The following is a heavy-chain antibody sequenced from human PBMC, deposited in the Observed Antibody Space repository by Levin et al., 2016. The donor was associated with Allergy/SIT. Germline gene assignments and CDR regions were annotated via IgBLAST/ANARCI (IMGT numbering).Heavy chain of an antibody. J-gene: IGHJ4*02. CDR2: IYYTGKT. V-gene: IGHV4-39*01. Sequence: SETLSLTCTVSGGSINTVSTYWGWIRQPPGKGLEWIGSIYYTGKTYDNESLKSRVVLSVDTSKNQFSLKLDSVTATDTAVYYCARAFYYDNSGFSVLPPFDHWGQGALVTVSS. CDR3: ARAFYYDNSGFSVLPPFDH. D-gene: IGHD3-22*01. CDR1: GGSINTVSTY.